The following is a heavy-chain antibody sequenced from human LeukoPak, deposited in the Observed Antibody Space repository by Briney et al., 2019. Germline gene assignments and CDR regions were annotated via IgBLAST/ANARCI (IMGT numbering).Heavy chain of an antibody. V-gene: IGHV4-30-4*08. CDR1: GGSISSGDYY. CDR3: ARGSRDDYSLRFQWFDP. Sequence: TLSLTCTVSGGSISSGDYYWSWIRQPPGKGLKWIGYIYYSGSTYYNPSLKSRVTIPVDTSKNQFSLKLSSVTAADTAVYYCARGSRDDYSLRFQWFDPWGQGTLVTVSS. CDR2: IYYSGST. J-gene: IGHJ5*02. D-gene: IGHD5-24*01.